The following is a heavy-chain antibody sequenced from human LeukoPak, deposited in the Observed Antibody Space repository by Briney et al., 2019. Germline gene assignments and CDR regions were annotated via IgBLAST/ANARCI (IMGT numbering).Heavy chain of an antibody. V-gene: IGHV4-4*02. D-gene: IGHD3-10*01. CDR2: IYHSGST. J-gene: IGHJ4*02. CDR1: GGSISSSNW. Sequence: PSETLSLTCAVSGGSISSSNWWSWVRQPPGKGLEWIGEIYHSGSTNYNPSLKSRVTISVDKSKNQFSLKLSSVTAADTAVYYCARDIRGGMVRGAWQYFDYWGQGTLVTVSS. CDR3: ARDIRGGMVRGAWQYFDY.